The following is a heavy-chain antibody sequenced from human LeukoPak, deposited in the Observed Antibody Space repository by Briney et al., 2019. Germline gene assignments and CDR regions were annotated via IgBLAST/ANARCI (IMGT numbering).Heavy chain of an antibody. CDR2: IYYSGST. V-gene: IGHV4-61*05. Sequence: SETLSLTCTVSGGSISSSSYYWDWIRQPPGKGLEWVGYIYYSGSTNYNPSLKSRVTISVDTSKNQFSLKLSSVTAADTAVYYCARVTVTTALDYWGQGTLVTVSS. CDR3: ARVTVTTALDY. J-gene: IGHJ4*02. CDR1: GGSISSSSYY. D-gene: IGHD4-17*01.